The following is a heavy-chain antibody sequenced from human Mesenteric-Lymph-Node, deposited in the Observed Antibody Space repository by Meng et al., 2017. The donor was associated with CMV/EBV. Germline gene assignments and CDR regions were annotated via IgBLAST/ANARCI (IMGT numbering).Heavy chain of an antibody. CDR1: GFTFSSYA. CDR3: ARVGSGYVDY. CDR2: ISVSGGGT. J-gene: IGHJ4*02. V-gene: IGHV3-23*01. Sequence: GESLKISCVASGFTFSSYAMSWVRQAPGKGLEWVSAISVSGGGTYFADSVKGRFTISRNNSKNTLYLQMNSLRAEDTAVYYCARVGSGYVDYWGQGTLVTVSS. D-gene: IGHD2-15*01.